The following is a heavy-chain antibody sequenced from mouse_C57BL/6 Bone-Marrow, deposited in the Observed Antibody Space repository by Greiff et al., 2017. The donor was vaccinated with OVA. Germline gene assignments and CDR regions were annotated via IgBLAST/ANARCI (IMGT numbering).Heavy chain of an antibody. CDR1: GFSLTSYG. Sequence: VKLVESGPGLVQPSQSLSITCTVSGFSLTSYGVHWVRQSPGKGLEWLGVIWSGGSTDYNAAFISRLSISKDNSKSHVFFKMNSLQADDTAIYYCARNTPIYYGNYWYFDYWGQGTTLTVSS. D-gene: IGHD2-1*01. CDR3: ARNTPIYYGNYWYFDY. J-gene: IGHJ2*01. CDR2: IWSGGST. V-gene: IGHV2-2*01.